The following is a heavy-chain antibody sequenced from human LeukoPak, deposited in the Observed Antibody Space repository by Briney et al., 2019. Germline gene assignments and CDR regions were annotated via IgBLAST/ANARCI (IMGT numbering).Heavy chain of an antibody. V-gene: IGHV3-30*18. J-gene: IGHJ4*02. Sequence: GRSLRLSCAASGFTFSSYGMHSVRQAPGKGLEWVAVISFDGWTKYYAVSVKGRFTISRDNSNKTLFLQMNSLRAEDTALYYCAKDWHSVTIFDSWGQGTLVTVSS. D-gene: IGHD4-17*01. CDR2: ISFDGWTK. CDR1: GFTFSSYG. CDR3: AKDWHSVTIFDS.